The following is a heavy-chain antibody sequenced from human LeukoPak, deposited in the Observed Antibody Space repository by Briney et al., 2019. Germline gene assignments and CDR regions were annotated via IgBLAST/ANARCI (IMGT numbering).Heavy chain of an antibody. CDR2: IKQDGSEK. Sequence: PGGSLRLSCAASGFTFSSYGMSWVRQAPGKGLEWVAHIKQDGSEKYYVDSVKGRFTISRDNAKNSLYLQMNSLRAEDTAVYYCAREGVGGSSSLPDPKEIDAFDIWGQGTMVTVSS. V-gene: IGHV3-7*01. CDR1: GFTFSSYG. D-gene: IGHD6-13*01. CDR3: AREGVGGSSSLPDPKEIDAFDI. J-gene: IGHJ3*02.